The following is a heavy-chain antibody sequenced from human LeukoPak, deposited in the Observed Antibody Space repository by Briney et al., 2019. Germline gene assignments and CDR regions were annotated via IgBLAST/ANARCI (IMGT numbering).Heavy chain of an antibody. CDR3: ARDIAVAGNYDY. J-gene: IGHJ4*02. Sequence: GGSPRLSCAASGFTFRSYGMHWVRQAPGKGLEWVAVIWYDGSNKYYADSVKGRFTISRDNSKNTLYLQMNSLRAEDTAVYYCARDIAVAGNYDYWGQGTLVTVSS. V-gene: IGHV3-33*01. D-gene: IGHD6-19*01. CDR1: GFTFRSYG. CDR2: IWYDGSNK.